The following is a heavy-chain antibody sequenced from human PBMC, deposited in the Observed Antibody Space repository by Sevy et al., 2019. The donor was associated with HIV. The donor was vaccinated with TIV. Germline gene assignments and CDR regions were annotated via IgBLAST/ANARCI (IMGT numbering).Heavy chain of an antibody. CDR1: GYTFTSYG. J-gene: IGHJ6*03. CDR3: ARDSVTGTTVIPYYYYMDV. D-gene: IGHD1-7*01. V-gene: IGHV1-18*01. Sequence: ASVKVSCKASGYTFTSYGISWVRQAPGEGLEWMGRISAYNGNTNYAQKLQGRVTMTTDTSTSTAYMELRSLRSDDTAVYYCARDSVTGTTVIPYYYYMDVWGKGTTVTVSS. CDR2: ISAYNGNT.